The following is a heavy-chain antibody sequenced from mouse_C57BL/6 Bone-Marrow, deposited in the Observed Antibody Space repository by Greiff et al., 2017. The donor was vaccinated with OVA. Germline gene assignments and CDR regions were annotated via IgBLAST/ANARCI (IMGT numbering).Heavy chain of an antibody. V-gene: IGHV5-6*01. CDR1: GFTFSSYG. CDR3: ARKGR. J-gene: IGHJ4*01. Sequence: EVKLVESGGDLVKPGGSLKLSCAASGFTFSSYGMSWVRQTPDKRLEWVATISSGGSYTYYPDSVKGRFTISRDNAKNTLYLQMSSLKSEDTAMYYCARKGRWGQGTSVTVSS. D-gene: IGHD3-3*01. CDR2: ISSGGSYT.